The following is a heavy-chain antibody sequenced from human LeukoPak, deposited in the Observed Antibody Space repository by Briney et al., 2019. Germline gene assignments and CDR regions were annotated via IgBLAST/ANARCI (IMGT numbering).Heavy chain of an antibody. CDR2: ISGSGGST. D-gene: IGHD5-18*01. CDR1: GFTFSSYA. V-gene: IGHV3-23*01. J-gene: IGHJ4*02. Sequence: QSGGSLRLSCAASGFTFSSYAMSWVRQAPGKGLEWVSAISGSGGSTYYADSVRGRFTISRDNSKNTLYLQMNSLRAEDTAVYYCAKAHRGYSYGYQDYWGQGTLVTVSS. CDR3: AKAHRGYSYGYQDY.